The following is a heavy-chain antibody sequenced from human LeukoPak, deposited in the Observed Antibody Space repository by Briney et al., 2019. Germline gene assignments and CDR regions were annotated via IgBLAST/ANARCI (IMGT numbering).Heavy chain of an antibody. J-gene: IGHJ5*02. CDR1: GYTFTGHY. Sequence: ASVKVSCKASGYTFTGHYMHWVRQAPGQGLEWMGWINPNSGGTNYAQKFQGRVTMTRDTSISTAYMELSRLRSDDTAVYYCARSYCSSTSCYGGWFDPWGQGTLVTVSS. D-gene: IGHD2-2*01. V-gene: IGHV1-2*02. CDR3: ARSYCSSTSCYGGWFDP. CDR2: INPNSGGT.